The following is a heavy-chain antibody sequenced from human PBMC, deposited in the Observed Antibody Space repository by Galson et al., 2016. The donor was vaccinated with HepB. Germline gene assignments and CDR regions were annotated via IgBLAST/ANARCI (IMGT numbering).Heavy chain of an antibody. V-gene: IGHV1-69*13. CDR3: ARDLPEETAGALDV. CDR2: IIPMFGTA. D-gene: IGHD1-14*01. Sequence: SVKVSCKASGGSFSTYAISWVRQAPGQGLEWMGGIIPMFGTANYAQKFQGRVTITADESTSTAYMELSSLRSEDTAVYYCARDLPEETAGALDVWGQGTMVIVSS. CDR1: GGSFSTYA. J-gene: IGHJ3*01.